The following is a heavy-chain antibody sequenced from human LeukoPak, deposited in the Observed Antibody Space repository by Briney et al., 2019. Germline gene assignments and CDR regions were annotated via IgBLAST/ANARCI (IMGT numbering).Heavy chain of an antibody. J-gene: IGHJ4*02. CDR3: ARDRDILTGYDSFDY. D-gene: IGHD3-9*01. CDR1: GFSLETYW. Sequence: PGGSLRLSCAASGFSLETYWMSWVRQAPGKGLEWVANIKQDGTETWYVASVKGRFTISRDNVKNSVFLQMNSLRVEDTAVYYCARDRDILTGYDSFDYWGQGTPVTVSS. V-gene: IGHV3-7*01. CDR2: IKQDGTET.